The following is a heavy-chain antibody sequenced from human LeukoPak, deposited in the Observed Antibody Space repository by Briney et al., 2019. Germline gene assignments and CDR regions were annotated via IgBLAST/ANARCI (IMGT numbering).Heavy chain of an antibody. Sequence: PSETLSLTCTVSGGSISSSSYYWGWIRQPPGKGLEWIGSIYYSGSTYCNPSLKSRVTISVDTSKNQFSPKLSSVTAADTAVYYCARLRSGWDYWGQGTLVTVSS. J-gene: IGHJ4*02. CDR1: GGSISSSSYY. CDR2: IYYSGST. CDR3: ARLRSGWDY. V-gene: IGHV4-39*01. D-gene: IGHD6-19*01.